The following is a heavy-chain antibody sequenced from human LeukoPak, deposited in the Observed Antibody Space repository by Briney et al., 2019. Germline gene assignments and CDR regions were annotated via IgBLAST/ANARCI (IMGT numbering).Heavy chain of an antibody. Sequence: ASVKVSCKASGYTFTGYYMHWVRQAPGQGLEWMGWINPNSGGTNYAQKFQGRVTMTRDTSISTAYMELSRLRSDDTAVYYCARLGKQWLARTNWFDPLGQGTLVTVSS. J-gene: IGHJ5*02. CDR2: INPNSGGT. CDR1: GYTFTGYY. CDR3: ARLGKQWLARTNWFDP. D-gene: IGHD6-19*01. V-gene: IGHV1-2*02.